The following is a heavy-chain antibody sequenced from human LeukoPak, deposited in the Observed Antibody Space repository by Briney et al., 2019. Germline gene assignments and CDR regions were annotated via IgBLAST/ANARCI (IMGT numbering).Heavy chain of an antibody. CDR3: ARLQSFYGDPAED. CDR1: GFTFSSYS. D-gene: IGHD4-17*01. CDR2: ISSSSSTI. V-gene: IGHV3-48*01. J-gene: IGHJ4*02. Sequence: GSLRLSCATSGFTFSSYSMKWVRQAPGKGLEGVSYISSSSSTIYYADSVKGRFTISRDNAKNSLYLQMNSLRAEDTAVYYCARLQSFYGDPAEDWGQGTLVTVSS.